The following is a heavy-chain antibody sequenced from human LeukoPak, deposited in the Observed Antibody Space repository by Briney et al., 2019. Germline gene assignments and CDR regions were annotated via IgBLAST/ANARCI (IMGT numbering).Heavy chain of an antibody. CDR2: ISGSGAGT. CDR1: GFTFSSYA. D-gene: IGHD2-8*01. J-gene: IGHJ4*02. V-gene: IGHV3-23*01. Sequence: GGSLRLSCAVSGFTFSSYAMNWVRQAPGKGLEWVSGISGSGAGTYYADSVKGRFTISRDNSKDTLYLQMNSLRAEDTAVYYCAKMVREFYTISYYFDYWGQGTLVTVSS. CDR3: AKMVREFYTISYYFDY.